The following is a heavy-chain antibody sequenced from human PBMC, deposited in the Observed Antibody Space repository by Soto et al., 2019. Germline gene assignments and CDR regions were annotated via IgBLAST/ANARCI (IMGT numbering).Heavy chain of an antibody. J-gene: IGHJ3*02. CDR1: GYTLTELS. V-gene: IGHV1-24*01. D-gene: IGHD3-9*01. Sequence: GASVKVSCKVSGYTLTELSMHWVRQAPGKGLEWLGGFDPEDGETIYAQKFQGRVTMTEDTSTDTAYMELSSLRSEDTAVYYCATPTDILTGYYNGPLDAFDIWGQGTMVTVSS. CDR2: FDPEDGET. CDR3: ATPTDILTGYYNGPLDAFDI.